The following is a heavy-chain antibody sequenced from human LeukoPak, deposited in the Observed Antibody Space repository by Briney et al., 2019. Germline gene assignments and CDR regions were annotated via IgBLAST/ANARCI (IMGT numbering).Heavy chain of an antibody. CDR2: IHTSGST. D-gene: IGHD6-19*01. V-gene: IGHV4-4*07. Sequence: SEILSLTCTVSGDSVSSFYWGWIRQPAGKGLEWIGRIHTSGSTYYSPSLKSRVTMSVDTSTNQFSLKLSSVTAADTAMYYCARVRLGRGLDYWGQGTLVTVSS. J-gene: IGHJ4*02. CDR1: GDSVSSFY. CDR3: ARVRLGRGLDY.